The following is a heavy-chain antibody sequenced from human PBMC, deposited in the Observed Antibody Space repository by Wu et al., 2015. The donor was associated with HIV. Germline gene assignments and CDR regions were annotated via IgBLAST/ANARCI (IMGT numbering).Heavy chain of an antibody. D-gene: IGHD4-17*01. CDR2: IIPSSGGT. CDR1: GYTFNDYY. J-gene: IGHJ4*02. CDR3: ARGGNGDYISH. Sequence: QVQLVQSGAAVKKPGASVKVSCKASGYTFNDYYLHWVRQAPGQGLEWMGWIIPSSGGTHFAQKFQGRVTLTRDTSITTASMDLSRLTSDDTAVYYCARGGNGDYISHWGQGTLVTVSS. V-gene: IGHV1-2*02.